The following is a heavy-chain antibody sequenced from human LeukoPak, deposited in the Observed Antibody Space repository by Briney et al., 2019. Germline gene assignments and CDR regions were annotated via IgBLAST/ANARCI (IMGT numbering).Heavy chain of an antibody. CDR1: GFTFSGYS. CDR2: ISSSSTTI. V-gene: IGHV3-48*02. CDR3: AIDSYYYYGMDV. J-gene: IGHJ6*02. Sequence: GGSLRLSCAASGFTFSGYSMNWVRRAPGKGLEWVSYISSSSTTIYYADSVKGRFTISRDNAKNSLYLQMNSLRDEDTAVYYCAIDSYYYYGMDVWGQGTTVTVSS.